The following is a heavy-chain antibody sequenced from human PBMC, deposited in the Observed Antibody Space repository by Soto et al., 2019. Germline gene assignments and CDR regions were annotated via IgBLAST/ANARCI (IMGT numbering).Heavy chain of an antibody. D-gene: IGHD3-22*01. CDR3: ARADYDSSGYYSFWRY. J-gene: IGHJ4*02. CDR1: GGSISSYY. V-gene: IGHV4-59*01. CDR2: IYYSGST. Sequence: PSETLSLTCTVSGGSISSYYWSWIRQPPGKGLEWTGYIYYSGSTNYNPSLKSRVTISVDTSKNQFSLKLSSVTAADTAVYYCARADYDSSGYYSFWRYWGQGTLVTVSS.